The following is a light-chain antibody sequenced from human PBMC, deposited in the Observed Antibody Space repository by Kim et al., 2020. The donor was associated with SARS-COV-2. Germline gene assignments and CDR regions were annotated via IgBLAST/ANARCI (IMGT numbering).Light chain of an antibody. CDR2: GVT. CDR3: SSYTISNTLVV. J-gene: IGLJ3*02. Sequence: QSALTQPASVSGSPGQSITISCTGTSSDIGGYNYVSWYQQRPGKAPKLMIYGVTNRPSGVSNRFSGSKSGNTASLTISGLQAEDEADYYCSSYTISNTLVVFGGGTQLTVL. V-gene: IGLV2-14*03. CDR1: SSDIGGYNY.